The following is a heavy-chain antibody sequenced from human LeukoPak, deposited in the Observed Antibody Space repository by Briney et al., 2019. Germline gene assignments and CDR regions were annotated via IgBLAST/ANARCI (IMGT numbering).Heavy chain of an antibody. CDR3: ARAGAYYSESSLLFDY. V-gene: IGHV3-11*04. Sequence: KPGGSLTLSCAASGFTFSDYYMSWIRQAPGKGLEWVSYISSSGTTIYYADSVKGRFTISRDNAKNSLYLQMNSLRGEETAVYYCARAGAYYSESSLLFDYWGQGTLVTVSS. D-gene: IGHD3-22*01. J-gene: IGHJ4*02. CDR2: ISSSGTTI. CDR1: GFTFSDYY.